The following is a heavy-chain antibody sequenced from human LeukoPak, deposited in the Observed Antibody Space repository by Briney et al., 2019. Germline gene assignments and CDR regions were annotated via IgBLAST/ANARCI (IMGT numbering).Heavy chain of an antibody. CDR1: GGTFSSYA. CDR2: IIPILGIA. Sequence: ASVKVSCKASGGTFSSYAISRVRQAPGQGLEWMGRIIPILGIANYAQKFQGRVTITADKSTSTAYMELSSLRSEDTAVYYCARDEWLVLAGLQHWGQGTLVTVSS. CDR3: ARDEWLVLAGLQH. V-gene: IGHV1-69*04. D-gene: IGHD6-19*01. J-gene: IGHJ1*01.